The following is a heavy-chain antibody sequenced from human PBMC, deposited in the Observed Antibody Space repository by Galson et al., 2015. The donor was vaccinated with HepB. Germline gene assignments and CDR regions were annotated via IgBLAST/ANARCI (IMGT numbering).Heavy chain of an antibody. CDR1: AFTFTTFA. Sequence: SLRLSCAASAFTFTTFAMSWVRQAPGKGLEWVAVISYDGSNKYYADSVKGRFTISRDNSKNTLYLQMNSLRAEDTAVYYCARVLVPAAPFGYWGQGTLVTVSS. V-gene: IGHV3-30-3*01. J-gene: IGHJ4*02. CDR3: ARVLVPAAPFGY. D-gene: IGHD2-2*01. CDR2: ISYDGSNK.